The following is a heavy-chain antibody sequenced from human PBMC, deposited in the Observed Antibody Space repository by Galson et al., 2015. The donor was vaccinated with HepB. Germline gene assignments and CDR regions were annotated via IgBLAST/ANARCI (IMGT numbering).Heavy chain of an antibody. Sequence: QSGAEVKKPGESLRISCKGSGYSFTSYWISWVRQMPGKGLEWMGRIDPSDSYTNYSPSFQGHVTISADKSISTAYLQWSSLKASDTAMYYCARQDRISSSRHEYYYYGMDVWGQGTTVTVSS. CDR1: GYSFTSYW. CDR2: IDPSDSYT. CDR3: ARQDRISSSRHEYYYYGMDV. D-gene: IGHD6-13*01. J-gene: IGHJ6*02. V-gene: IGHV5-10-1*01.